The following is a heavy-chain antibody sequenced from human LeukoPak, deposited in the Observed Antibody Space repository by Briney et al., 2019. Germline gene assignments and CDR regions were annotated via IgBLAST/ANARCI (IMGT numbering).Heavy chain of an antibody. CDR2: ISYDGSNK. CDR1: GFTFSSYA. CDR3: ARDKTMIVVVTYYYGMDV. D-gene: IGHD3-22*01. Sequence: GGSLRLSCAASGFTFSSYAMHWVRQAPGKGLEWVAVISYDGSNKYYADSVKGRFTISRDNSKNTLYLQMNSLRAEDMAVYYCARDKTMIVVVTYYYGMDVWGQGTTVTVSS. V-gene: IGHV3-30-3*01. J-gene: IGHJ6*02.